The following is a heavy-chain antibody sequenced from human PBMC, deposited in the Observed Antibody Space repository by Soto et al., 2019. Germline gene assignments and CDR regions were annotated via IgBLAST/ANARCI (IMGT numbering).Heavy chain of an antibody. D-gene: IGHD6-13*01. CDR3: ARELDTPSSS. CDR2: ISYDGSNK. V-gene: IGHV3-30-3*01. J-gene: IGHJ4*02. CDR1: GFTFSSYA. Sequence: PEGSLRLSCAASGFTFSSYAMHWVRQAPGKGLEWVAVISYDGSNKYYADSVKGRFTISRDNSKNTLYLQMNSLRAEDTAVYYCARELDTPSSSWGQGTLVTVSS.